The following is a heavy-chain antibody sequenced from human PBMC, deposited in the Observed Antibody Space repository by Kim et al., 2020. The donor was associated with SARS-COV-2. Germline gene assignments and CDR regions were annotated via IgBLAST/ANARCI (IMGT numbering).Heavy chain of an antibody. CDR3: ARAISQWLRYPNPDY. Sequence: GGSLRLSCAASGFTFSSYSMNWVRQAPGKGLEWVSYISSSSSTIYYADSVKGRFTISRDNAKNSLYLQMNSLRDEDTAVYYCARAISQWLRYPNPDYWGQGTLVTVSS. CDR1: GFTFSSYS. J-gene: IGHJ4*02. D-gene: IGHD5-12*01. V-gene: IGHV3-48*02. CDR2: ISSSSSTI.